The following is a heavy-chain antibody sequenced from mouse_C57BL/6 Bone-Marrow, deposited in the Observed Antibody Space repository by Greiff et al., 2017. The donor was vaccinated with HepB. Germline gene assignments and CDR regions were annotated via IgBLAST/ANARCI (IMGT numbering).Heavy chain of an antibody. J-gene: IGHJ2*01. D-gene: IGHD1-1*01. CDR2: IYPGDGDT. Sequence: VQLQQSGPELVKPGASVKISCKASGYAFSSSWMNWVKQRPGKGLEWIGRIYPGDGDTNYNGKFKGKATLTADKSSSTAYMQLSSLTSEDSAVYFCARSPLLRSDYWGQGTTLTVSS. V-gene: IGHV1-82*01. CDR3: ARSPLLRSDY. CDR1: GYAFSSSW.